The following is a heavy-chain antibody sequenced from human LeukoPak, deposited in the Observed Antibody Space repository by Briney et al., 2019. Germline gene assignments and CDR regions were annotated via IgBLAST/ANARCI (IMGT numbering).Heavy chain of an antibody. Sequence: GGSLRRSCAASGFTFSDYYMSWIRQAPGKGLEWVSYISNTGSTTQYADSVKGRFTISRDNAKNSLHLQMNSLRAEDTAVYYCARVRGSYSVDYWGQGTLVTVS. J-gene: IGHJ4*02. CDR1: GFTFSDYY. CDR3: ARVRGSYSVDY. V-gene: IGHV3-11*04. CDR2: ISNTGSTT. D-gene: IGHD1-26*01.